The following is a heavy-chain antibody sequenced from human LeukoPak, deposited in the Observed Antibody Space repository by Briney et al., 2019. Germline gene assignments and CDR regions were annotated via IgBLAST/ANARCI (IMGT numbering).Heavy chain of an antibody. J-gene: IGHJ6*02. CDR2: IYYSGST. CDR1: GDSISSGGHY. CDR3: ARSKSGSYYYYGMDV. Sequence: KPSETLSLTCTVSGDSISSGGHYWSWIRQHPGKGPEWIGYIYYSGSTYYNPPLKSRLTISVDTFKNQFSLDLSSVTAADTAVYYCARSKSGSYYYYGMDVWGQGTTVTVSS. D-gene: IGHD1-26*01. V-gene: IGHV4-31*03.